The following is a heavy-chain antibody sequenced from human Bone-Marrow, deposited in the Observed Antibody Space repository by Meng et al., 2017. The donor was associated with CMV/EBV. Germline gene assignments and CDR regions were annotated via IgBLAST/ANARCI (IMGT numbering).Heavy chain of an antibody. J-gene: IGHJ5*02. V-gene: IGHV1-69*05. D-gene: IGHD6-19*01. CDR2: IIPIFGTA. CDR3: ARDIAVAGTGVGVESRNWFDP. CDR1: GGTFSSYA. Sequence: SVKVSCKASGGTFSSYAISWVRQAPGQGLEWMGGIIPIFGTANYAQKFQGRVTITTDESTSTAYMELSSLRSEDTAAYYCARDIAVAGTGVGVESRNWFDPWGQGTLVTVSS.